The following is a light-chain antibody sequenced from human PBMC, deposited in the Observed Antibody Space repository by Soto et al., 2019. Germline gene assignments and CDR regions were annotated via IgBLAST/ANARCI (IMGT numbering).Light chain of an antibody. Sequence: HSALTQPASVSGSPGQSITISCTGTSSDVGGYNYVSWYQQHPGKAPKVMIYEVSNRPSGVSNRFSGSKSGNTASLTISGLQAEDEADYYCCSYTNSNTLVFGTGTKLTVL. CDR2: EVS. CDR1: SSDVGGYNY. V-gene: IGLV2-14*01. CDR3: CSYTNSNTLV. J-gene: IGLJ1*01.